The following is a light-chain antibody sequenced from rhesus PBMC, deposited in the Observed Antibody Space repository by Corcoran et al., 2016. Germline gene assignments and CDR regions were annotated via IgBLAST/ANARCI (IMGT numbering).Light chain of an antibody. J-gene: IGKJ4*01. CDR1: QNIYSN. CDR2: AAS. V-gene: IGKV1S12*01. CDR3: QHYYDNPLT. Sequence: DIQMTQSPSALSASVGDRVTISCRASQNIYSNLAWYQQKPGKAPKLLIYAASSLQMGLPSRFSGSGSGTDCTLTISSLQPEDSSAYYCQHYYDNPLTFGGGTKVELK.